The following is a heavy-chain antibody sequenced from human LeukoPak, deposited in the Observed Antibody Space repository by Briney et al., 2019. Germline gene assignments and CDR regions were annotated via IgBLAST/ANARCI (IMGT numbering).Heavy chain of an antibody. Sequence: GASVKVSCKASGGTFSSYAISWVRQAPGQGLEWMGGIIPIFGTANYAQKFQGRVTITTDESTSTAYMELSSLRSEDTAVYYCAGSPLSRPPFNWFDPWGQGTLVTVSS. CDR3: AGSPLSRPPFNWFDP. D-gene: IGHD2/OR15-2a*01. J-gene: IGHJ5*02. V-gene: IGHV1-69*05. CDR2: IIPIFGTA. CDR1: GGTFSSYA.